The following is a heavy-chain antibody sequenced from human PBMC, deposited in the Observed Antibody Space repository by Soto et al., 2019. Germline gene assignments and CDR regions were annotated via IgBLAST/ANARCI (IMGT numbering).Heavy chain of an antibody. D-gene: IGHD6-19*01. CDR1: GDSVSSRNYY. CDR3: ARDRMAVAGFDY. CDR2: IYFSGST. V-gene: IGHV4-61*01. Sequence: SETLSLTCTVSGDSVSSRNYYWSWIRQPPGKGLEWIGYIYFSGSTNYNPSLKSRLTISVDTSKNQFSLKLNSVTAADTALYYCARDRMAVAGFDYWDQGTLVTVSS. J-gene: IGHJ4*02.